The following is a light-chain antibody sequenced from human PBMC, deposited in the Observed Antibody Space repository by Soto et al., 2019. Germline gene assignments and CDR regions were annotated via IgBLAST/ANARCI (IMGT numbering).Light chain of an antibody. CDR2: GAS. Sequence: EIVLTQSPGTLSLSPGGRATLSCRASQRVATTYLAWYQQKPGQAPRLLISGASSRATGIPDSFSGSGSGTDVTLTISRLEPEDFAVYYCQQYGSSPPTFGQGTKLEIK. CDR3: QQYGSSPPT. V-gene: IGKV3-20*01. CDR1: QRVATTY. J-gene: IGKJ2*01.